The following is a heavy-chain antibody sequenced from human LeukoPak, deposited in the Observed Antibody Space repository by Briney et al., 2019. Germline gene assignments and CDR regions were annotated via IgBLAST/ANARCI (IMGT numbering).Heavy chain of an antibody. CDR1: GGSISSDY. CDR2: MYYSGST. D-gene: IGHD2-15*01. Sequence: SETLSLTCSVSGGSISSDYWSWIRQPPGKGLEWIGYMYYSGSTSYNPSVKSRVTISLATSKMQFSLKVSSVTAADTAVYYCARVTIVYGMDVWGQGTTDTVSS. CDR3: ARVTIVYGMDV. J-gene: IGHJ6*02. V-gene: IGHV4-59*01.